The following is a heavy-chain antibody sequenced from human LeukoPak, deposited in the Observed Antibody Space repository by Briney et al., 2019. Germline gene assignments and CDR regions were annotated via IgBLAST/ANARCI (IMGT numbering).Heavy chain of an antibody. CDR3: ASGDYDSSQPFDY. Sequence: ASVKVSCKASGYTFTGYYMHWVRQAPGQGLEWMGWINPNSGVTYYAQKFQGRVTMTRDTSISTAYMELSRLRSDDTAVYYCASGDYDSSQPFDYWGQGTLVTVSS. CDR2: INPNSGVT. D-gene: IGHD3-22*01. CDR1: GYTFTGYY. V-gene: IGHV1-2*02. J-gene: IGHJ4*02.